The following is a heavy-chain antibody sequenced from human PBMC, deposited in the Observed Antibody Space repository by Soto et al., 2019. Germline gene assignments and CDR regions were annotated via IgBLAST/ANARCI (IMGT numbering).Heavy chain of an antibody. D-gene: IGHD3-10*01. J-gene: IGHJ6*04. V-gene: IGHV3-53*01. CDR3: ARDKYGPPYPHHSYYGMDV. CDR1: GFTVSSNY. CDR2: IYSGGST. Sequence: PGGSLRLSCAASGFTVSSNYMSWVRQAPGKGLEWVSVIYSGGSTYYADSVKGRFTISRDNSKNTLYLQMNSLRAEDTAVYYCARDKYGPPYPHHSYYGMDVWGKGTTVTVSS.